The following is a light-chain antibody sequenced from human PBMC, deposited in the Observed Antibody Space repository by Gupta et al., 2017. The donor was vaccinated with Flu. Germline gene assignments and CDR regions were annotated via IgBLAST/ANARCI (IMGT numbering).Light chain of an antibody. Sequence: RVTISCSGSSSNIGTNTLTWYQQFPETAPNLLIYTNNQRPSGVPDRFSGSKSGTSASLAXSGXQSEDEXDYYCAAWDDSLNGWVFGGGTKLTXL. V-gene: IGLV1-44*01. CDR1: SSNIGTNT. J-gene: IGLJ3*02. CDR3: AAWDDSLNGWV. CDR2: TNN.